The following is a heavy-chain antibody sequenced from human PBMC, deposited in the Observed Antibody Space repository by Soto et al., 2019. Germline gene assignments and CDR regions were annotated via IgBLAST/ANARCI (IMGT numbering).Heavy chain of an antibody. J-gene: IGHJ6*02. D-gene: IGHD3-16*01. CDR3: ARDPWGYSGMDV. CDR1: GYSFTIYA. CDR2: INAGNGNT. V-gene: IGHV1-3*01. Sequence: QVQLVQSGAEVKKPGASVKVSCKASGYSFTIYAMHWVRQAPGQRLEWMGWINAGNGNTKFSQKFQGRVTITRDTSATTAYMELSSLRSDDTAVYYCARDPWGYSGMDVWGQGTTLTLSS.